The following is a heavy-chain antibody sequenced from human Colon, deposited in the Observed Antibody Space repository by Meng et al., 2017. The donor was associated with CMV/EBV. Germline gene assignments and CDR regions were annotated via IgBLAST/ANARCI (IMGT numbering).Heavy chain of an antibody. CDR3: ARDVMLPAPFFDP. J-gene: IGHJ5*02. D-gene: IGHD2-2*01. Sequence: SETLSLTCAVYGGSFSGYYWSWIRQPPGKGLEWIGEINHSGSTNYNPSLKSRVTISVDTSKNQFSLKLSSVTAADTAVYYCARDVMLPAPFFDPWGQGTLVTVSS. CDR1: GGSFSGYY. CDR2: INHSGST. V-gene: IGHV4-34*01.